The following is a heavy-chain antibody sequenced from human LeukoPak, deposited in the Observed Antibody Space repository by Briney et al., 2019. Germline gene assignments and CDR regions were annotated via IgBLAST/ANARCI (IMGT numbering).Heavy chain of an antibody. CDR2: IIPIFGTA. J-gene: IGHJ4*02. CDR3: ARDRGSGWLPYYFDY. CDR1: GGTFSSYA. V-gene: IGHV1-69*05. Sequence: SVKVSCKASGGTFSSYAISWLRQAPGQGLEWTGRIIPIFGTANYAQKFQGRVTITTDESTSTAYMELSSLRSEDTAVYYCARDRGSGWLPYYFDYWGQGTLVTVSS. D-gene: IGHD6-19*01.